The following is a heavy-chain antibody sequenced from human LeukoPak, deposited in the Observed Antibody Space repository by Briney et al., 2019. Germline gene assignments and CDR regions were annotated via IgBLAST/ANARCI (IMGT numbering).Heavy chain of an antibody. D-gene: IGHD4-17*01. Sequence: SETLSRTCAVSGGSISSNNWWGWVRQPPGKGLEWIGEIYHSGSPNYNPSLKSRVTISVDKSRNHFSLNLSSVTAADTAVYYCAREDNGDYLYWFDPWGQGTLVTVSS. CDR3: AREDNGDYLYWFDP. CDR2: IYHSGSP. V-gene: IGHV4-4*02. J-gene: IGHJ5*02. CDR1: GGSISSNNW.